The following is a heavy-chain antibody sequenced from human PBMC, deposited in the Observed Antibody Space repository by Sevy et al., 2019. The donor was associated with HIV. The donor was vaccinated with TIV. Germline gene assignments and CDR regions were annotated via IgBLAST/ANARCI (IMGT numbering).Heavy chain of an antibody. D-gene: IGHD3-16*01. CDR1: GXXFSKXX. V-gene: IGHV3-30*02. CDR2: IRFDGSTK. Sequence: GGSLRLSCTAXGXXFSKXXMHWIRQTPGKGLEWVSFIRFDGSTKYYGDSVKGRFTISRDNSKNTVYLQMNSLRPEDTAFXYCAXXLGMIHGAXXSDXTWGQGTMVTVSS. CDR3: AXXLGMIHGAXXSDXT. J-gene: IGHJ3*01.